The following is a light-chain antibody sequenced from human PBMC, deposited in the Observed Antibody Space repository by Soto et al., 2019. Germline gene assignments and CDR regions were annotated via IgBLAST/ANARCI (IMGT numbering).Light chain of an antibody. CDR3: QQPSNWPPIT. CDR2: HAS. CDR1: QILSRY. V-gene: IGKV3-11*01. J-gene: IGKJ5*01. Sequence: IVLTQSPATLSLSPGARASLSCRASQILSRYVAWYQQKPRQAPRLLIYHASNRATGIPARFSGSGSGTDFTLTISSLEPDDFAVEYCQQPSNWPPITRGQGTRLEIK.